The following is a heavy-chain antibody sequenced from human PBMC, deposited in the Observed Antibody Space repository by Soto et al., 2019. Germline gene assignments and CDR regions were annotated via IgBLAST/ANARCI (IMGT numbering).Heavy chain of an antibody. D-gene: IGHD6-19*01. CDR1: GGSFSGYY. Sequence: QVQLQQWGAGLLKPSETLSLTCAVYGGSFSGYYWSWIRQPPGKGLEWIGEINHSGSTNYNPSLKSRVTISVDTSKNQFSLKLSSVTAADTAVYYCARGGLYSSGWTFDYWGQGTLVTVSS. V-gene: IGHV4-34*01. CDR3: ARGGLYSSGWTFDY. CDR2: INHSGST. J-gene: IGHJ4*02.